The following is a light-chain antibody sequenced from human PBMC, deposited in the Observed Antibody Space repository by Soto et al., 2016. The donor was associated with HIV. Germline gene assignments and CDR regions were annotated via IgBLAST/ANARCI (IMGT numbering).Light chain of an antibody. CDR3: VQSIQYPDT. CDR2: EVS. Sequence: DIVLTQTPALLSVTPGQPASISCKSSQSLLHSDRKTYLHWYLQKSGQPPQLLMYEVSNRFSGVSDRFSGSGSGTEFTLEISRVEADDVGVYYCVQSIQYPDTFGRGPSWRSN. CDR1: QSLLHSDRKTY. J-gene: IGKJ2*01. V-gene: IGKV2D-29*01.